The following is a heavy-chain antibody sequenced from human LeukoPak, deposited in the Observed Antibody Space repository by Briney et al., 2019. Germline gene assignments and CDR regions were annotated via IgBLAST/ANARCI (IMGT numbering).Heavy chain of an antibody. D-gene: IGHD5-24*01. Sequence: PSETLSLTCTVSGGSISSYYWSWIRQPPGKGLEWIGYIYYSGSTYYNPSLKSRVTISVDTSKNQFSLKLSSVTAADTAVYYCARAVEMATKDAFDIWGQGTMVTVSS. CDR1: GGSISSYY. CDR3: ARAVEMATKDAFDI. V-gene: IGHV4-59*08. J-gene: IGHJ3*02. CDR2: IYYSGST.